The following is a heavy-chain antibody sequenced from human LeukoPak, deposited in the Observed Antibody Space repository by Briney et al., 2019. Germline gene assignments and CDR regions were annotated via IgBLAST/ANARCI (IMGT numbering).Heavy chain of an antibody. CDR3: ARRFPFFGDAFDI. CDR1: GYTFTNYW. V-gene: IGHV5-51*01. J-gene: IGHJ3*02. Sequence: GESLKISCQTSGYTFTNYWIGWVRQMPGKGLEWMGIIYPGDSDTRYSPSFQGQVTISAGKSITTAYLQWSSLKASDTAMYYCARRFPFFGDAFDIWGQGTMVTVSS. D-gene: IGHD2/OR15-2a*01. CDR2: IYPGDSDT.